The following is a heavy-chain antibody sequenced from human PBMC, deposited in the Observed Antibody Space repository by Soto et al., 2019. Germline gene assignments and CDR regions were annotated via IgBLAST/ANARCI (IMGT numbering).Heavy chain of an antibody. CDR3: SSAGPCNLEV. Sequence: SETLSRTCVGSDKSISKDIWVNWVRQPPGEGLEWIGEAHHTKGALYNPALRSRITVSADLFNSKIFLDDHSLGAADTAVYYWSSAGPCNLEVWGQGSPVTLSS. J-gene: IGHJ4*02. CDR1: DKSISKDIW. CDR2: AHHTKGA. V-gene: IGHV4-4*02.